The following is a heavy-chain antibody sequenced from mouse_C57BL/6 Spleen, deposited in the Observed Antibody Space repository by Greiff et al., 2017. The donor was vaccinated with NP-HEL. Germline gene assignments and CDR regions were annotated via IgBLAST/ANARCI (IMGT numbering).Heavy chain of an antibody. CDR3: ARGVTTEVYYFDY. V-gene: IGHV1-69*01. J-gene: IGHJ2*01. CDR2: IDPSDSYT. Sequence: QVQLQQPGAELVMPGASVKLSCKASGYTFTSYWMHWVKQRPGQGLEWIGEIDPSDSYTNYNQKFKGKSTLTVDKSSSTAYMQLSSLTSEDSAVYYCARGVTTEVYYFDYWGQGTTLTVSS. CDR1: GYTFTSYW. D-gene: IGHD2-2*01.